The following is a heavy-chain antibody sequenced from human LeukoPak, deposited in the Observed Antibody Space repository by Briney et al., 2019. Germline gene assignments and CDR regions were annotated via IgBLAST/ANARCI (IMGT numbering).Heavy chain of an antibody. CDR3: ARDSGEGGSAFDI. D-gene: IGHD3-10*01. V-gene: IGHV4-39*07. CDR1: GGSISSSSYY. CDR2: IYYSGST. Sequence: SETLSLTCTVSGGSISSSSYYWGWIRQPPGKGLEWIGSIYYSGSTYYNPSLKSRVTISVDTSKNQFSLKLSSVTAADTAVYYCARDSGEGGSAFDIWGQGTMVTVSS. J-gene: IGHJ3*02.